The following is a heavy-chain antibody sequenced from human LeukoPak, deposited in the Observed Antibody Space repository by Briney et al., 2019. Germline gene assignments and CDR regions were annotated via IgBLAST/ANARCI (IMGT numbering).Heavy chain of an antibody. Sequence: SETLSLTCTVSGGSISSSSYYWGWIRQPPGTGLEWIGTVHYSGSTYYNPSLKSRVTISVDTSKNQFSLKLSSVTAADTAVYYCARGWGWLQLRHFDYWGQGTLVTVSS. J-gene: IGHJ4*02. CDR1: GGSISSSSYY. CDR2: VHYSGST. CDR3: ARGWGWLQLRHFDY. D-gene: IGHD5-24*01. V-gene: IGHV4-39*07.